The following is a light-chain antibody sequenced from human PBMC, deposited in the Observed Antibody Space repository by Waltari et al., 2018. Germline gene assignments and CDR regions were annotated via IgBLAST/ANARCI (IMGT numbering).Light chain of an antibody. V-gene: IGKV1-5*03. CDR2: KAS. Sequence: DIQMTQSPSTLSASVGDRVTITCRASQSISSWLAWYQQKPGIAPKLLIDKASSLESGVPSRFSGSGSGTEFTLTISSLQPDDFATYYCQQCNSYPYTFGQGTKLEIK. J-gene: IGKJ2*01. CDR3: QQCNSYPYT. CDR1: QSISSW.